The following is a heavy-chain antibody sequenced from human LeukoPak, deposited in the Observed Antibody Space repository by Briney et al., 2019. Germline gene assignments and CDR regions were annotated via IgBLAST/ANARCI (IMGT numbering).Heavy chain of an antibody. V-gene: IGHV3-21*01. CDR1: GFTFSSYW. Sequence: GGSLRLFCAASGFTFSSYWMHWVRQAPGKGLEWVSSISSSSTYIYYADSVKGRFTISRDNAKKSLYLQMNSLRAEDTAVYYCARENDYSSHLLDYWGQGTLVTVSS. J-gene: IGHJ4*02. CDR2: ISSSSTYI. D-gene: IGHD4-11*01. CDR3: ARENDYSSHLLDY.